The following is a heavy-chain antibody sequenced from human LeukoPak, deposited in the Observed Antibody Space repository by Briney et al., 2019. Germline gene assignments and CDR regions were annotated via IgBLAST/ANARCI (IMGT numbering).Heavy chain of an antibody. J-gene: IGHJ5*02. V-gene: IGHV1-2*02. CDR3: ARAAYDFWSGPRDYWFDP. Sequence: ASVKVSCKASGYTFTGYYMHWVRQAPGQGLEWMGWINPSSGGTNYAQKFQGRVTMTRDTSISTAYMELSRLRSDDTAVYYCARAAYDFWSGPRDYWFDPWGQGTLVTVSS. CDR1: GYTFTGYY. D-gene: IGHD3-3*01. CDR2: INPSSGGT.